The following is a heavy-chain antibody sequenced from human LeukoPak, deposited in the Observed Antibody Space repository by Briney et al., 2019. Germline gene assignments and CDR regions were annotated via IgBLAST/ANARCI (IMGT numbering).Heavy chain of an antibody. CDR1: GFTFDDYA. D-gene: IGHD3-22*01. CDR2: XXXNGGST. CDR3: AREKRSDSSGYYPYYFDY. Sequence: PGGSLRLSCAASGFTFDDYAMSWVRQVPGKGXXXXXXXXXNGGSTGYADSVKGRFTISRDNAKNSLYLQMNSLRAEDTALYHCAREKRSDSSGYYPYYFDYWGQGTLVTVSS. J-gene: IGHJ4*02. V-gene: IGHV3-20*01.